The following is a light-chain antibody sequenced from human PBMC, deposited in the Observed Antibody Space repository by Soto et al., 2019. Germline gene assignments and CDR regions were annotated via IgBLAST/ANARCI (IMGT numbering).Light chain of an antibody. Sequence: EIVMTQSPATLSVSPGERATLSCRASQSVSSNLAWYQQKPGQAPRLLIYGASTRATGIPARFSGSGSVTEFTLTICSLQSEDFAVYYCQQYNNWPQAFGQGTKVDIK. J-gene: IGKJ1*01. CDR3: QQYNNWPQA. CDR1: QSVSSN. CDR2: GAS. V-gene: IGKV3-15*01.